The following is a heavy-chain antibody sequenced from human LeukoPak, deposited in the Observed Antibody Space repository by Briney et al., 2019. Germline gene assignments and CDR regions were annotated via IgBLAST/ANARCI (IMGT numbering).Heavy chain of an antibody. CDR2: IIPIFGTA. J-gene: IGHJ6*02. Sequence: SVKVSCKASGGTFSSYAISWVRQAPGQGLEWMGGIIPIFGTANYAQKFQGRVTITADESTSTAYMELSSLRSEDTAVYFCARHSRVSGYIQALGYYYGMDVWGQGTTVSVSS. CDR1: GGTFSSYA. D-gene: IGHD5-18*01. V-gene: IGHV1-69*13. CDR3: ARHSRVSGYIQALGYYYGMDV.